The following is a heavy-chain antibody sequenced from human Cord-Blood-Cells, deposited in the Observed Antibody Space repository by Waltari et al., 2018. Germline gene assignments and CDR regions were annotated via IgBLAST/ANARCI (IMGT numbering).Heavy chain of an antibody. CDR2: IYYRGRT. J-gene: IGHJ4*02. V-gene: IGHV4-39*07. Sequence: QLQLQESGPGLVKPSETLSLTCTVSGGSISSSSYYWGWIRQPPGKGLEWIGSIYYRGRTYYNPSLKRRVTISVDTSKNQFSLKLSSVTAADTAVYYCASYDSSGLYFDYWGQGTLVTVSS. CDR3: ASYDSSGLYFDY. D-gene: IGHD3-22*01. CDR1: GGSISSSSYY.